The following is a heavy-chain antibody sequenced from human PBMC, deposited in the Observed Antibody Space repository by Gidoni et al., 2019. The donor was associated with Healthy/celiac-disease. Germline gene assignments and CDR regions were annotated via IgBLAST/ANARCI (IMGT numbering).Heavy chain of an antibody. CDR3: AKDQRLATTRAREDYYYYGMDV. CDR2: ISYDGSNK. CDR1: GFTFSSYG. D-gene: IGHD1-26*01. Sequence: QVQLVESGGGVVQPGRSLRLSCAASGFTFSSYGMHWVRQAPGKGLEWVAVISYDGSNKYYADSVKGRFTISRDNSKNTLYLQMNSLRAEDTAVYYCAKDQRLATTRAREDYYYYGMDVWGQGTTVTVSS. V-gene: IGHV3-30*18. J-gene: IGHJ6*02.